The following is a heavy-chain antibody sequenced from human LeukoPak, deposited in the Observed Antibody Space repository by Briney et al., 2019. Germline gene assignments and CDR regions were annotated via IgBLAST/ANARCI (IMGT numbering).Heavy chain of an antibody. J-gene: IGHJ4*02. D-gene: IGHD2-15*01. Sequence: SETMSLAWTISGDSISGSPYYWDWIRQPPGKRLEWIGSFYYSGTTYYNPSLKSRVTISVDTSKNQFSLKLSSVTAADTAVYYCARRPWVVVAAFDYWGQGTLVTVSS. V-gene: IGHV4-39*07. CDR1: GDSISGSPYY. CDR2: FYYSGTT. CDR3: ARRPWVVVAAFDY.